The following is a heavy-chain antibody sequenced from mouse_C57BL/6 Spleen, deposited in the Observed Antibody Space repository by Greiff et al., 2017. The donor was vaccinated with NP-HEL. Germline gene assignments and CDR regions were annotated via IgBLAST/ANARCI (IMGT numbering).Heavy chain of an antibody. J-gene: IGHJ2*01. Sequence: VQLQQSGPELVKPGASVKISCKASGYTFTDYYMNWVKQSHGKSLEWIGDINPNNGGTSYNQKFKGKATLTVDKSSSTAYMELRSLTSEDSAVYYCARRGNGGYYYFDYWGQGTTLTVSS. V-gene: IGHV1-26*01. D-gene: IGHD2-3*01. CDR3: ARRGNGGYYYFDY. CDR2: INPNNGGT. CDR1: GYTFTDYY.